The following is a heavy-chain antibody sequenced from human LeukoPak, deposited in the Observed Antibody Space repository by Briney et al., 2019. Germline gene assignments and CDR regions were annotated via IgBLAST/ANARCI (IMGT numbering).Heavy chain of an antibody. CDR1: EFTFSSFS. V-gene: IGHV3-48*04. J-gene: IGHJ4*02. D-gene: IGHD4-17*01. CDR3: ARDGGDYVPYYFDY. CDR2: ISSSSTT. Sequence: GGSLRLSCAASEFTFSSFSMNWVRQAPGKGLEWVSYISSSSTTYYADSVKGRFTISRDNTKNSLYLQMNSLRAEDTAVYYCARDGGDYVPYYFDYWGQGTLVTVSS.